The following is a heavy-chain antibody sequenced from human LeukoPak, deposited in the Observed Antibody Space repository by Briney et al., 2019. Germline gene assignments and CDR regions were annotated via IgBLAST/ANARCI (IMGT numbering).Heavy chain of an antibody. J-gene: IGHJ4*02. CDR2: TYYGSKWNN. V-gene: IGHV6-1*01. D-gene: IGHD6-19*01. CDR3: ARSSGDFDY. Sequence: SQTLSLTCAISGDSVSSNSAAWNWIRQSPSRGLEWLGSTYYGSKWNNGYAVYVKSRITTNPNTSKKQFSLQLNSVTPEDTAVYYCARSSGDFDYWGQGTQVTVSS. CDR1: GDSVSSNSAA.